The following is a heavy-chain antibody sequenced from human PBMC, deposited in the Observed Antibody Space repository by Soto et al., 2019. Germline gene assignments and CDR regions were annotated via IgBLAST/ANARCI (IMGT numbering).Heavy chain of an antibody. Sequence: GGSLRLSCAASGFTFSSYAMHWVRQAPGKGLEWVAVISYDGSNKYYADSVKGRFTISRDNSKNTLYLQMNSLRAEDTAVYYCARGYSSSWYGVYYGMDVWGQGTTVTVSS. J-gene: IGHJ6*02. V-gene: IGHV3-30-3*01. CDR3: ARGYSSSWYGVYYGMDV. D-gene: IGHD6-13*01. CDR1: GFTFSSYA. CDR2: ISYDGSNK.